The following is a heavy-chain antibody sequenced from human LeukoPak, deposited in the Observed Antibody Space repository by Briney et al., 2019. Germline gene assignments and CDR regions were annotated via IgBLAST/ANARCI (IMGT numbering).Heavy chain of an antibody. CDR1: GFTFSSYW. CDR2: IKQDGSEK. CDR3: APMVARVLFDY. Sequence: PGGSLRLSCAASGFTFSSYWMSWVRQAPGKGLEWVANIKQDGSEKYYVDSVKGRFTISRDNAKNSLYLQMNSLRAEDTAVYYCAPMVARVLFDYWGQGTLVTVSS. V-gene: IGHV3-7*01. J-gene: IGHJ4*02. D-gene: IGHD3-10*01.